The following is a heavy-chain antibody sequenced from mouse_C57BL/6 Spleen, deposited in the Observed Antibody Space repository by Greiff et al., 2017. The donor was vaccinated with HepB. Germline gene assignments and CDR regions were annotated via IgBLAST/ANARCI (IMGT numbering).Heavy chain of an antibody. CDR1: GFTFSSYA. CDR3: ARDGNYGNFAY. CDR2: ISDGGSYT. J-gene: IGHJ3*01. Sequence: EVQVVESGGGLVKPGGSLKLSCAASGFTFSSYAMSWVRQTPEKRLEWVATISDGGSYTYYPDNVKGRFTISRDNAKNNLYLQMSHLKSEDTAMYYCARDGNYGNFAYWGQGTLVTVSA. D-gene: IGHD2-1*01. V-gene: IGHV5-4*01.